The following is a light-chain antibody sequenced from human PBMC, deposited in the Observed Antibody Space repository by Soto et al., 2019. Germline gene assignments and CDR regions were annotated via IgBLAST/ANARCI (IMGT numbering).Light chain of an antibody. J-gene: IGKJ4*01. CDR1: QSVSSY. CDR3: QQYVSSPLT. V-gene: IGKV3-11*01. CDR2: DAS. Sequence: EIVLAQSPATLSLSPGERATLSCRASQSVSSYLAWYQQKPGQAPRLLLYDASNRATGIPARFSGSGSGTDFTLTISRLEPEDFAVYYCQQYVSSPLTFGGGTKVDI.